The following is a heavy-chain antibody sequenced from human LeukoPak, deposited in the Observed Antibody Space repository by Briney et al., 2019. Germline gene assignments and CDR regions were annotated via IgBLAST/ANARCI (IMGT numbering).Heavy chain of an antibody. Sequence: HPGGSLRLSCAASGFAFSDYSMNWVRQAPGKGLEWVSYISTSSSIIYYSDSVKGRFTISRDNVKKSLYLQMNSLRDDDTGVYYCARGAAAADYWGQGTPVTVSS. J-gene: IGHJ4*02. CDR1: GFAFSDYS. CDR3: ARGAAAADY. D-gene: IGHD6-13*01. V-gene: IGHV3-48*02. CDR2: ISTSSSII.